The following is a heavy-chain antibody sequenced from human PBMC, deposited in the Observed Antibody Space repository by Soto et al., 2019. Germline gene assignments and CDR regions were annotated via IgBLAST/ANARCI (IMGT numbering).Heavy chain of an antibody. J-gene: IGHJ5*02. V-gene: IGHV4-59*01. D-gene: IGHD6-19*01. CDR3: AREGVAGLPFDP. CDR2: IYYSGST. CDR1: GGSISSYY. Sequence: SETLSLTCTVSGGSISSYYWSWIRQPPGKGLEWIGYIYYSGSTNYNPSLKSRVTISVDTSKNQFSLKLSSVTAADTAVYYCAREGVAGLPFDPWGQGTLVTVSS.